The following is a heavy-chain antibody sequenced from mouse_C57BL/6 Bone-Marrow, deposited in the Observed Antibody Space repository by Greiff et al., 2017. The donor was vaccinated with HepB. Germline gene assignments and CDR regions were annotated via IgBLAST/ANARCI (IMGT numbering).Heavy chain of an antibody. CDR1: GYTFTSYW. Sequence: QVQLQQPGTELVKPGASVKLSCKASGYTFTSYWMHWVKQSPGQGLEWIGNINPSNGGTNYNEKFKSKATLTVDKSSSTAYMQLSSLTSEDSAVYYCARPSTMVTTNYAMDYWGQGTSVTVSS. J-gene: IGHJ4*01. D-gene: IGHD2-2*01. CDR2: INPSNGGT. V-gene: IGHV1-53*01. CDR3: ARPSTMVTTNYAMDY.